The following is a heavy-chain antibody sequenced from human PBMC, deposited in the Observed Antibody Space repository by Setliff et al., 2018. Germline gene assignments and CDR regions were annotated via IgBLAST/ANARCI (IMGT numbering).Heavy chain of an antibody. V-gene: IGHV1-46*01. J-gene: IGHJ4*02. CDR1: GYTFTSYY. CDR2: INPSGGST. Sequence: ASVKVSCKASGYTFTSYYMHWVRQAPGQGLEWMGIINPSGGSTSYAQKFQGRVTITTDESTSTAYMELSSLRSEDTAVYYCNYNFWSGYYLDYWGQGTLVTVSS. D-gene: IGHD3-3*01. CDR3: NYNFWSGYYLDY.